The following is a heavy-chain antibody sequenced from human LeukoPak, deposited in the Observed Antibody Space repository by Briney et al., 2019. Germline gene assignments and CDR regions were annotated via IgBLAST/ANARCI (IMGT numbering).Heavy chain of an antibody. CDR2: IYHSGST. V-gene: IGHV4-38-2*02. D-gene: IGHD2-2*01. CDR3: ATTAGCSSASCPSGVLDY. CDR1: GYSIISGYY. J-gene: IGHJ4*02. Sequence: AETLSLTCTVSGYSIISGYYWAWIRPPPGKGLEWIGNIYHSGSTYYNPSLKTRVSMSVDTSKNQFSLRLSSVTAADTAMYYCATTAGCSSASCPSGVLDYWGQGTLVTVSS.